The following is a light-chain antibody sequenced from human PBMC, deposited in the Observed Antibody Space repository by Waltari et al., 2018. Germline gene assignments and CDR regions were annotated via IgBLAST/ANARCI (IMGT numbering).Light chain of an antibody. J-gene: IGKJ1*01. Sequence: ENVLTQSPRTLSLSPGERVTLSCRASHSVSSRYLAWYQQKPGQAPRLLIYGAMNRSTGIPDRFRGSGLGTDFTFTISRLEPEDSAVYYCQQYVSTPWTFGQGTKVEIK. CDR3: QQYVSTPWT. CDR2: GAM. CDR1: HSVSSRY. V-gene: IGKV3-20*01.